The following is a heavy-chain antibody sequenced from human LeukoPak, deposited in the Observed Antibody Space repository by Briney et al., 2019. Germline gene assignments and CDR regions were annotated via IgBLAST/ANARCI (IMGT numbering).Heavy chain of an antibody. V-gene: IGHV4-28*03. Sequence: PSETLSLTCAVSGYSISSSNWWGWIRQPPGKGLEWIGYIYYSGSTNYNPSLKSRVTISVDTSKDQFSLKLSSVTAADTAVYYCARARTHGIAAAGTWFYYGMDVWGQGTTVTVSS. CDR3: ARARTHGIAAAGTWFYYGMDV. D-gene: IGHD6-13*01. CDR2: IYYSGST. J-gene: IGHJ6*02. CDR1: GYSISSSNW.